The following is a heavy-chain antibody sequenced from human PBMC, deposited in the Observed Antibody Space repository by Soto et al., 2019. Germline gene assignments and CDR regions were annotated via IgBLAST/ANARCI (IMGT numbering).Heavy chain of an antibody. CDR3: ARGDATKIVVTTYYGMDV. V-gene: IGHV1-69*12. J-gene: IGHJ6*02. CDR2: IIPVFGTP. Sequence: QVQLVQSGAEVKKPGSSVKVSCKASGGSLSNYGISWVRQAPGQGLEWMGAIIPVFGTPNYAQKFQDRVTITAXEXTXTXXMEVRSLTSEATAVYYCARGDATKIVVTTYYGMDVWGQGTTVTVSS. CDR1: GGSLSNYG. D-gene: IGHD3-22*01.